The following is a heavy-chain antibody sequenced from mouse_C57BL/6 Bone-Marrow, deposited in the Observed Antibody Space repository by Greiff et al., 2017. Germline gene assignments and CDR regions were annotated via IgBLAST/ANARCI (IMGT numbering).Heavy chain of an antibody. D-gene: IGHD1-1*01. Sequence: QVQLQQSGAELARPGASVKLSCKASGYTFTSYGLSWVKQRTGQGLEWIGEIYPRSGNTYYNEKFKGKATLTADKSSSTAYMELRSLTSEDTAVYYCTRSLSCYGTNYGGQGTTLTVSS. J-gene: IGHJ2*01. CDR3: TRSLSCYGTNY. CDR1: GYTFTSYG. CDR2: IYPRSGNT. V-gene: IGHV1-81*01.